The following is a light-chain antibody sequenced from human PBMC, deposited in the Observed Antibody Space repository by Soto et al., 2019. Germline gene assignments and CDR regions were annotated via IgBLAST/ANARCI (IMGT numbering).Light chain of an antibody. V-gene: IGLV2-8*01. CDR2: EVS. CDR1: SRDIGGYNY. J-gene: IGLJ1*01. Sequence: QSALTQPPSASGSPGQSVTISCTGTSRDIGGYNYVSWYQQHPSKAPKLMIYEVSKRPSGVPDRFSGSKSGNTASLTVSGLQAEDEADYYCSSYAGSNEFVFGTGTKVTVL. CDR3: SSYAGSNEFV.